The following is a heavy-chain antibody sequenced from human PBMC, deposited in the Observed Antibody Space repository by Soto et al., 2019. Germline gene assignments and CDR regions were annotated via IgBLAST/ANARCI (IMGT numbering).Heavy chain of an antibody. D-gene: IGHD6-19*01. CDR3: ARGGWSHDS. CDR1: GDSITNYY. J-gene: IGHJ4*02. V-gene: IGHV4-59*01. CDR2: THYTGTT. Sequence: QVQLQESGAGLVKPSETLSLTCTVSGDSITNYYWSWIRQPPGMGLEWIGYTHYTGTTSYNPALSSRVTMSLDTSKNQFSLHVYSVTAADTAVYHCARGGWSHDSWGRGTLVTVSS.